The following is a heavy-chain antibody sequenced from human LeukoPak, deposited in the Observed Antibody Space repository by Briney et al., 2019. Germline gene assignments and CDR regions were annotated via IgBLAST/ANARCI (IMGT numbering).Heavy chain of an antibody. J-gene: IGHJ5*02. D-gene: IGHD6-13*01. CDR1: GFTFSSYE. CDR3: ARGGSSWPKTRNWFDP. Sequence: GGSLRLSCAASGFTFSSYEMNWVRQAPGKGLEWVSYISSSGSTIYYADSVKGRFTISRDNAKNSLYLQMNSLRAEDTAVYYCARGGSSWPKTRNWFDPWGQGTLVTVSS. V-gene: IGHV3-48*03. CDR2: ISSSGSTI.